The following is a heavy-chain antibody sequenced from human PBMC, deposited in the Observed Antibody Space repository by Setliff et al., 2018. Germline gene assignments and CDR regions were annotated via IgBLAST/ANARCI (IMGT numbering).Heavy chain of an antibody. CDR1: GFTLSTYG. D-gene: IGHD2-2*01. CDR2: LWYDGNRQ. Sequence: GGSLRLSCAASGFTLSTYGMHWVRQAPGKGLEWVAVLWYDGNRQYYGDSVKGRFTISRDNSKNILYLQMNSLTAEDTALYYCARTPATDWYFDLWGRGTLFTVSS. J-gene: IGHJ2*01. V-gene: IGHV3-33*01. CDR3: ARTPATDWYFDL.